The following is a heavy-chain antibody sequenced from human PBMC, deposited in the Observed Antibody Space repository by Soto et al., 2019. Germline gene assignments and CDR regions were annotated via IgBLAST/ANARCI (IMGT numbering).Heavy chain of an antibody. J-gene: IGHJ5*02. Sequence: QVQLVQSGAEVKKPGSSVKVSCKASGGTFSSYAISWVRQAPGQGLEWMGGIIPIFGTANYAQKFQGRVTLTADESTSTAYMELNSLRSEDTAVYYCTRDRSSGYSYGYGIGFWFDPWGQGTLVTVSS. V-gene: IGHV1-69*01. CDR2: IIPIFGTA. CDR1: GGTFSSYA. CDR3: TRDRSSGYSYGYGIGFWFDP. D-gene: IGHD5-18*01.